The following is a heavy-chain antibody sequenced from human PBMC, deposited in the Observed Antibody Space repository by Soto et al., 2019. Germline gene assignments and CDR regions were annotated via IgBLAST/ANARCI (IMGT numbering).Heavy chain of an antibody. CDR3: ARGRSPIFGVVMPVRWFDP. V-gene: IGHV4-34*01. J-gene: IGHJ5*02. CDR2: INHSGST. CDR1: GGSFSGYY. Sequence: SETLSLTCAVYGGSFSGYYWSWIRQPPGKGLEWIGEINHSGSTNYNPSLKSRVTISVDTSKNQFSLKLSSVTAADTAVYYCARGRSPIFGVVMPVRWFDPWGQGTLVTVSS. D-gene: IGHD3-3*01.